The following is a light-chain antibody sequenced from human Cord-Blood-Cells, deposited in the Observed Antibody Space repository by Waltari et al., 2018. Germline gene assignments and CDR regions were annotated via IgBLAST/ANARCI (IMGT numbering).Light chain of an antibody. CDR3: QQRSNWPPYT. V-gene: IGKV3-11*01. J-gene: IGKJ2*01. Sequence: EIVLTQSRATLSLSLGERATLSGRASQSVSSYLAWYQQKPGQAPRLLIYDASNMATGIPARFSGSESGTDFTLTISSLEPEDFAVYYCQQRSNWPPYTFGQRPKLEIK. CDR1: QSVSSY. CDR2: DAS.